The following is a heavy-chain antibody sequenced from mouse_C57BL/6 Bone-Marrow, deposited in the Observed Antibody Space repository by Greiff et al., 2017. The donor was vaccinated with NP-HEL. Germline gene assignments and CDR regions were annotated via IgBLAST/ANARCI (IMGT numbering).Heavy chain of an antibody. V-gene: IGHV1-85*01. D-gene: IGHD1-1*01. J-gene: IGHJ2*01. CDR1: GYTFTSYD. CDR2: TYPRAGST. Sequence: VQLVESGPELVKPGASVKLSCKASGYTFTSYDINWVKQRPGKGLEGIGWTYPRAGSTKYNEKLKGKANLTVDTSSRTAYMELHSLTSEDSAVYCCARGNYYGSSFPLDYWGQGTTLTVSS. CDR3: ARGNYYGSSFPLDY.